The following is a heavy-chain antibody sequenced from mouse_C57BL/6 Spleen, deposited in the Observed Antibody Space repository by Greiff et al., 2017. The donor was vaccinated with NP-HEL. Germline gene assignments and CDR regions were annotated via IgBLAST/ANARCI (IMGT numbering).Heavy chain of an antibody. Sequence: DVQLQESGPGLVKPSQSLSLTCSVTGYSITSGYYWNWIRQFPGNKLEWMGYISYDGSNNYNPSLKNRNSITRDTSKNQFFLKLNSVTTEDTATYDFARAGGGTLLYCSPHYFDYWGQGTTLTVSS. CDR1: GYSITSGYY. V-gene: IGHV3-6*01. D-gene: IGHD2-12*01. CDR2: ISYDGSN. CDR3: ARAGGGTLLYCSPHYFDY. J-gene: IGHJ2*01.